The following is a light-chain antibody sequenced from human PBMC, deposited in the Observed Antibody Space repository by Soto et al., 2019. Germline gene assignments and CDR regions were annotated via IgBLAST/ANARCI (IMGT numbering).Light chain of an antibody. CDR3: QQGNSYPLT. CDR1: QGISSS. V-gene: IGKV1-9*01. CDR2: GAS. Sequence: IQLIQSPSFLSASVVDRVTITCRPSQGISSSLAWYQQKPGKAPKLLIYGASTLQSGVPSRFSGSGSGTDFTLTISSLQPEDVGSYTCQQGNSYPLTFGGGTKVEIK. J-gene: IGKJ4*01.